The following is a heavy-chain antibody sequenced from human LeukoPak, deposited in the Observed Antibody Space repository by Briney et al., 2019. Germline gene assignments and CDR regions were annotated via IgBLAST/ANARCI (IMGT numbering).Heavy chain of an antibody. CDR2: ISGSGGST. CDR3: AKDVPAERYCSGGSCYHGY. V-gene: IGHV3-23*01. J-gene: IGHJ4*02. Sequence: PGGSLRLSCAASGFTFSSYAMSWVRQAPGKGLEWVSAISGSGGSTYYADSVKGRFTISRDNSKNTLYLQMNSLRAEDTAVYYCAKDVPAERYCSGGSCYHGYWGQGTLVTVSS. CDR1: GFTFSSYA. D-gene: IGHD2-15*01.